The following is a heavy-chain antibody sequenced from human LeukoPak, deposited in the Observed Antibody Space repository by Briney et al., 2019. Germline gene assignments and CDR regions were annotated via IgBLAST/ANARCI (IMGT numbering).Heavy chain of an antibody. CDR2: ISGGGDAT. J-gene: IGHJ4*02. V-gene: IGHV3-23*01. Sequence: GGSLRLSCAASDFSFITYAMSWVRQAPGKGLEWVSTISGGGDATYYADSVKGRFTISRDNSKNTLYLQMNSLRVEDTAVYYCARDGSMLRGPLVIYYFDFWGQGTLVTVSS. CDR3: ARDGSMLRGPLVIYYFDF. CDR1: DFSFITYA. D-gene: IGHD3-10*01.